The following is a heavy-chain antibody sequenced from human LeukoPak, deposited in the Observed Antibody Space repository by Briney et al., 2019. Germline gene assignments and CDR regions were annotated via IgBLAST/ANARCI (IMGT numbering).Heavy chain of an antibody. CDR3: AAVPMVSYYYYYYMDV. V-gene: IGHV1-58*01. CDR2: IVVGSGNT. J-gene: IGHJ6*03. CDR1: GFTFTSSA. D-gene: IGHD3-10*01. Sequence: GASVKISCKASGFTFTSSAVQLVRQARGQRLEWIGWIVVGSGNTNYAQKFQERVTITRDMSTSTAYMELSSLRSEDTAVYYCAAVPMVSYYYYYYMDVWGKGTTVTVSS.